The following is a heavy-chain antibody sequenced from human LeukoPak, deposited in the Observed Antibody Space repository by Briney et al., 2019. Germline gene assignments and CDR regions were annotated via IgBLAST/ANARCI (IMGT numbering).Heavy chain of an antibody. CDR2: IWYDGSSK. CDR1: GFTFSSHG. J-gene: IGHJ6*02. D-gene: IGHD4-17*01. V-gene: IGHV3-33*01. Sequence: GGSLRLSCAASGFTFSSHGMHWVRQAPGKGLEWVAVIWYDGSSKYYADSLKGRFTISRDNSKNTLYLQMNSLRVEDTAVYYCARDPPPTVNYYYYGMDVWGQGTTVTVSS. CDR3: ARDPPPTVNYYYYGMDV.